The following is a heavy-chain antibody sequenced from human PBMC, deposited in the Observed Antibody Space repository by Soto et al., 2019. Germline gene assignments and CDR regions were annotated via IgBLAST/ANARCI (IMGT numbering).Heavy chain of an antibody. J-gene: IGHJ6*02. Sequence: GGSLRLSCAASGFTFSNAGMNWVRQAPGKGLEWVGRIKSKTDGGTTDYAAPVKGRFTISRDDSKNTLYLQMNSLRSEDTAVYYCARGDIVLVPAAAPPDYYYYGMDVWGQGTTVTVSS. D-gene: IGHD2-2*01. CDR1: GFTFSNAG. CDR3: ARGDIVLVPAAAPPDYYYYGMDV. CDR2: IKSKTDGGTT. V-gene: IGHV3-15*07.